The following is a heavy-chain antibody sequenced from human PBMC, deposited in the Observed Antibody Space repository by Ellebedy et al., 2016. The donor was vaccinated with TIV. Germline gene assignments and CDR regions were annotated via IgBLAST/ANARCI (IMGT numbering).Heavy chain of an antibody. J-gene: IGHJ4*02. CDR2: ASAHNGNT. CDR3: ARSKGLYASGK. V-gene: IGHV1-18*01. CDR1: GYTFTNYG. Sequence: ASVKVSCKASGYTFTNYGISWVRQAPGQGLEWMGWASAHNGNTKYVQKFQGRVTMTTDTSTSTAYMELRSLRSDDTAVYFCARSKGLYASGKWGQGTLVTVSS. D-gene: IGHD3-10*01.